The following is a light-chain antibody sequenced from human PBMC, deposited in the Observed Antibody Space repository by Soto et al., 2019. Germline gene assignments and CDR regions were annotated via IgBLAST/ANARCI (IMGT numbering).Light chain of an antibody. CDR2: EVS. V-gene: IGLV2-14*01. J-gene: IGLJ1*01. CDR1: SSDVGGYNY. CDR3: SSYTSSSTYV. Sequence: QSVLTQPASLPGSPGQSITISCTATSSDVGGYNYVSWYQQHPGKAPKLMIYEVSNRPSGVSNRFSGSKSGNTASLTISGLQAEDEADYYCSSYTSSSTYVFGTGTKLTVL.